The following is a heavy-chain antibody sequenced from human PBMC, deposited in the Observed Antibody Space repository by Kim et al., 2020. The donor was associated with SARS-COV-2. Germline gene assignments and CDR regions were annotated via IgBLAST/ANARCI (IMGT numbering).Heavy chain of an antibody. CDR3: AGDQFHGTGMDV. CDR2: I. V-gene: IGHV3-21*01. Sequence: INYADSVKGRFTIASDNAKNSLYLQMSSLRAEDTAVYYCAGDQFHGTGMDVWGQGTTVTVSS. J-gene: IGHJ6*02.